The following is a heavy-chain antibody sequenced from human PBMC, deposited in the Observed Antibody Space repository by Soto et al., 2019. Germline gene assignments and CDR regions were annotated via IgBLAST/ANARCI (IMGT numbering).Heavy chain of an antibody. Sequence: SETLSLTCTVSGGSISSYYLSWIRQPPGKGLEWIGYIYYSGSTNYNPSLKSRVTISVDTSKNQFSLKLSSVIVADTAVYYCARGSYSSSWTTNYYYYYGMDVWGQGTTVTVSS. V-gene: IGHV4-59*01. D-gene: IGHD6-13*01. CDR3: ARGSYSSSWTTNYYYYYGMDV. J-gene: IGHJ6*02. CDR1: GGSISSYY. CDR2: IYYSGST.